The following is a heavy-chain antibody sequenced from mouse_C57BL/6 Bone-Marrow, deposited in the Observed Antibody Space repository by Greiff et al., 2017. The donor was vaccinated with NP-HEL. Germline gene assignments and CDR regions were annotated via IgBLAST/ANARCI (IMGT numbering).Heavy chain of an antibody. CDR3: ARLGGTDWYFDG. V-gene: IGHV1-54*01. Sequence: QVQLQQSGPELVRPGTSVKVSCKASGYAFTNYLIEWVKQRPGQGLEWIGVINPGSGGTNYNEKFKGKATLTADKSSSTAYMQLSSLTSEDSAVYFCARLGGTDWYFDGWGTGTTVTVSS. CDR2: INPGSGGT. D-gene: IGHD4-1*01. CDR1: GYAFTNYL. J-gene: IGHJ1*03.